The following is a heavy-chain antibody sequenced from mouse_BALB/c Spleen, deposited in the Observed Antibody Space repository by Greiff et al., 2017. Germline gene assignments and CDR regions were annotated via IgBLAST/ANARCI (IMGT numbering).Heavy chain of an antibody. Sequence: EVQLVESGPGLVKPSQSLSLTCTVTGYSITSDYAWNWIRQFPGNKLEWMGYISYSGSTSYNPSLKSRISITRDTSKNQFFLQLNSVTTEDTATYYCARGDRPYAMDYWGQGTSVTVSS. CDR1: GYSITSDYA. J-gene: IGHJ4*01. V-gene: IGHV3-2*02. D-gene: IGHD2-14*01. CDR2: ISYSGST. CDR3: ARGDRPYAMDY.